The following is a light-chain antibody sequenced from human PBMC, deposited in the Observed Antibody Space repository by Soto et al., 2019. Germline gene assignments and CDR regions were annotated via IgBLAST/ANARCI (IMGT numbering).Light chain of an antibody. J-gene: IGKJ5*01. V-gene: IGKV1-5*01. Sequence: EIPMTQSQSSMPPSVLDRDTLTFRSSQNIRNLLAWYQQKPGKAPKPLIYDASTLKTGVPSRFSGSGSGSEFNFTITGLQPDDFATYFCQQYNTYATFGQGTRLEI. CDR2: DAS. CDR3: QQYNTYAT. CDR1: QNIRNL.